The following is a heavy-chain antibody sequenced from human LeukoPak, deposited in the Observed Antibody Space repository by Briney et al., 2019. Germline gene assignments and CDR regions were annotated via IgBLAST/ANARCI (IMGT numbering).Heavy chain of an antibody. CDR2: ISSSSRTT. CDR3: ARDKHDSSGYYTLTFFDH. CDR1: AFSFSAYS. V-gene: IGHV3-48*02. J-gene: IGHJ4*02. Sequence: PGGSLRLSCAASAFSFSAYSMNWVRQAPGKGLEWVSYISSSSRTTYYADSVKGRFTISRDNAKNSLYLQMNSLRDEDTAVYYCARDKHDSSGYYTLTFFDHWGQGTLVTVSS. D-gene: IGHD3-22*01.